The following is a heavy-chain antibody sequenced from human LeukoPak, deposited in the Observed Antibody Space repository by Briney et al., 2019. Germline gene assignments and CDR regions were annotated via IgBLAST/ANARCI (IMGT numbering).Heavy chain of an antibody. CDR3: AREGPVTRGNDY. CDR1: GFTFSSYA. V-gene: IGHV3-30*04. CDR2: ISYDGSNK. D-gene: IGHD3-10*01. J-gene: IGHJ4*02. Sequence: GGSLRLSRAASGFTFSSYAMHWVRQAPGKGLEWVAVISYDGSNKYYADSVKGRFTISRDNSKNTLYLQMNSLRAEDTAVYYCAREGPVTRGNDYWGQGTLVTVSS.